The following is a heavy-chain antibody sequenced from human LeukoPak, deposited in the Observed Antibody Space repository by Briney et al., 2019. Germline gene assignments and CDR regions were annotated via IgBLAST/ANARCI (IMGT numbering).Heavy chain of an antibody. CDR2: IYPGDSDT. Sequence: GESLKISCQGSGYSFTRKWIGWVRQMPGKGLEWMAIIYPGDSDTGYSPSFQGQVTISADKSINTAYLQWSSLKASDTAMYYCARHGYFDRGAFDIWGQGTMVTVSS. V-gene: IGHV5-51*01. J-gene: IGHJ3*02. D-gene: IGHD3-9*01. CDR3: ARHGYFDRGAFDI. CDR1: GYSFTRKW.